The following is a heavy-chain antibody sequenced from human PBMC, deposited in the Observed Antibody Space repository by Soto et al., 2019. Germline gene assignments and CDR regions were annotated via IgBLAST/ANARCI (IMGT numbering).Heavy chain of an antibody. CDR3: AKDAIANNGIWEPFDM. J-gene: IGHJ3*02. Sequence: EVQLLESGGGLVQPGGSLRLSCAASGFNFTAYAMRWVRQAPGKGLEWVSGLLGSGDPIFYAASVRGRFTVSRDNSKNTLFLQMSSLRADDTYIYYCAKDAIANNGIWEPFDMWGRGTGVTVSS. CDR2: LLGSGDPI. D-gene: IGHD2-8*01. CDR1: GFNFTAYA. V-gene: IGHV3-23*01.